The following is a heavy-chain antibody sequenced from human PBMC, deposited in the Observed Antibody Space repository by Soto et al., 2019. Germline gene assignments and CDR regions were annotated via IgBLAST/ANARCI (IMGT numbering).Heavy chain of an antibody. D-gene: IGHD2-21*02. V-gene: IGHV3-23*01. Sequence: GSLRLSCAASGFSFSTYAMGWVRQAPGKGLEWVSAISSSGGGTYYVDSVKGRFTISRDNSKNTLYLQMNSLRAEDTAVYYCATPGSVTAEWYFDLWGRGTLVTVSS. CDR3: ATPGSVTAEWYFDL. CDR1: GFSFSTYA. J-gene: IGHJ2*01. CDR2: ISSSGGGT.